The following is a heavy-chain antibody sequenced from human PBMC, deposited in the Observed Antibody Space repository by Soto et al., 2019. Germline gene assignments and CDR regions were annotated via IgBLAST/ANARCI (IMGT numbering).Heavy chain of an antibody. D-gene: IGHD3-22*01. Sequence: GGSLRLSCAASGFTFSNAWMSWVRQAPGKGLEWVGRIKSKTDGGTTDYAAPVKGRFTISRDDSKNTLYLQMNSLKTEDTAVYYCTTVGYYDSSGLFSGYWGQGTLVTVSS. CDR3: TTVGYYDSSGLFSGY. J-gene: IGHJ4*02. CDR2: IKSKTDGGTT. CDR1: GFTFSNAW. V-gene: IGHV3-15*01.